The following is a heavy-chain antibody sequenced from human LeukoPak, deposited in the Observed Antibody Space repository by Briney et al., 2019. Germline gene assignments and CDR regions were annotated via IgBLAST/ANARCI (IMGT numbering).Heavy chain of an antibody. J-gene: IGHJ4*02. CDR3: ARDLGAAPRDY. D-gene: IGHD6-13*01. Sequence: PGGSLRLSCAASGFTVSSNYMTWVRQAPGKGLEWVSVIYSRGSTYYADSVKGQFTISRDNSKNTLYLQMNSLRAEDTAVYYCARDLGAAPRDYWGQGTLVTVSS. CDR2: IYSRGST. CDR1: GFTVSSNY. V-gene: IGHV3-53*01.